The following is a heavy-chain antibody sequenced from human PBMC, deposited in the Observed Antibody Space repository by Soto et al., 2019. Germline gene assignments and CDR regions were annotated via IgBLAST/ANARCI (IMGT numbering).Heavy chain of an antibody. J-gene: IGHJ4*02. CDR3: TRDGDYVYSLAY. CDR2: ISHSGSA. V-gene: IGHV4-4*02. D-gene: IGHD2-21*01. Sequence: QVQLQESGPGLVKPSETLTLTCAVSGASISNGKWWSWVRQPPGKGLEWIGEISHSGSANYNPALRSRVTIEVDKSKNQFSLKLSVTAADTAMYYCTRDGDYVYSLAYWGQGTLVTVSS. CDR1: GASISNGKW.